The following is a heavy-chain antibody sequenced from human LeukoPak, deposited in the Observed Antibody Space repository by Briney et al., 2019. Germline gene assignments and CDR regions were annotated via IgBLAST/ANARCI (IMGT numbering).Heavy chain of an antibody. Sequence: GGSLRLSCAASGFTFSSYAMSWVRQAPGKGPEWVSAISGSGGSTYYVDSVKGRFTISRDNSKNTLYLQMNSLRAEDTAVYYCANSGVLTIIGVVHTDNDYWGQGTLVTVSS. CDR2: ISGSGGST. CDR3: ANSGVLTIIGVVHTDNDY. D-gene: IGHD3-3*01. V-gene: IGHV3-23*01. CDR1: GFTFSSYA. J-gene: IGHJ4*02.